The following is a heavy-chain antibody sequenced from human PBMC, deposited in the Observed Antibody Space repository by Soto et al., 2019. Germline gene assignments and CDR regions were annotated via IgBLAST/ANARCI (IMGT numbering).Heavy chain of an antibody. CDR1: GFTFSDYY. D-gene: IGHD3-22*01. CDR2: ISSSGDII. CDR3: ARDLGYYASDGYFDY. V-gene: IGHV3-11*01. Sequence: VQLVESGGGLVQPGGSLRLSCTASGFTFSDYYMSWIRQAPGKGLEWVSYISSSGDIIYYADSVKGRFTISRDNAKNSLYLQMTSLRAEDTAVYYCARDLGYYASDGYFDYWGQGTVVTVSS. J-gene: IGHJ4*02.